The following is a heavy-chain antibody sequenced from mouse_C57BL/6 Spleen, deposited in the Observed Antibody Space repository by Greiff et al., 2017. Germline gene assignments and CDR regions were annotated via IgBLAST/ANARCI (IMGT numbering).Heavy chain of an antibody. J-gene: IGHJ2*01. CDR1: GFTFSDYG. Sequence: EVQRVESGGGLVKPGGSLKLSCAASGFTFSDYGMHWVRQAPEKGLEWVAYISSGSSTIYYADTVKGRFTISRDNAKNTLFLQMTSLRSEDTAMYYCARGGGNYVDYFDYWGQGTTLTVSS. D-gene: IGHD2-1*01. CDR2: ISSGSSTI. CDR3: ARGGGNYVDYFDY. V-gene: IGHV5-17*01.